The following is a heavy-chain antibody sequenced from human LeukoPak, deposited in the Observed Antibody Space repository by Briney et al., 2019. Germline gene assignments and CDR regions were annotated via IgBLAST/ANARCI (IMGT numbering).Heavy chain of an antibody. CDR3: ARMVIAAAGTVYYYGMDV. V-gene: IGHV3-74*01. CDR2: ISSGGSST. J-gene: IGHJ6*02. D-gene: IGHD6-13*01. Sequence: GGSLRLSCAASGFTFSSYWMHWVRQAPGKGLVWVSRISSGGSSTRYADSVKGRFTISRDNAKNSLYLQMNSLRAEDTAVYYCARMVIAAAGTVYYYGMDVWGQGTTVTVSS. CDR1: GFTFSSYW.